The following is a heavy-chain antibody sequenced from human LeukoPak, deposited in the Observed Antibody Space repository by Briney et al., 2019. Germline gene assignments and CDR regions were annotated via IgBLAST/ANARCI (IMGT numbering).Heavy chain of an antibody. CDR3: ATGVEGADEIAVAGTFDY. CDR2: FDPEDGET. Sequence: ASAKVSCKVSGYTLTELSMHWVRQAPGKGLEWMGGFDPEDGETIYAQKFQGRVTMTEDTSTDTAYMELSSLRSEDTAVYYCATGVEGADEIAVAGTFDYWGQGTLVTVSS. CDR1: GYTLTELS. D-gene: IGHD6-19*01. J-gene: IGHJ4*02. V-gene: IGHV1-24*01.